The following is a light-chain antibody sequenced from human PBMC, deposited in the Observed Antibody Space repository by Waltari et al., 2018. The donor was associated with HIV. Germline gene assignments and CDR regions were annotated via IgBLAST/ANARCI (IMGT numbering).Light chain of an antibody. J-gene: IGLJ3*02. CDR2: DVS. V-gene: IGLV2-14*03. Sequence: QSALTQPASVSGSPGQSITISCTGTSSDVGGYNYVSWYQQHPGKAPKLLIYDVSNRPAGVSTRFSGSKAGHTASLTISGLQAGDEADYYCSSYTSSSTLEVFGGGTKLTVL. CDR3: SSYTSSSTLEV. CDR1: SSDVGGYNY.